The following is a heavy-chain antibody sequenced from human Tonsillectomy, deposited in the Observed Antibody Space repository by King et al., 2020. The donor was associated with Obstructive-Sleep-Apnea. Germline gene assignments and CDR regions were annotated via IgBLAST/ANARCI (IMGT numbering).Heavy chain of an antibody. CDR3: AFLTTVTTEAFNI. CDR2: IYPSDSYT. Sequence: QLVQSGAEVKKPGESLRISCNGSGYSFTRYWIIWVRQMPGKVLEWMGRIYPSDSYTNFSPSFQGHVTLSAHKSISTAYLHWCSLKASDTAMYYCAFLTTVTTEAFNIWGQGTMVTVSS. D-gene: IGHD4-17*01. CDR1: GYSFTRYW. V-gene: IGHV5-10-1*01. J-gene: IGHJ3*02.